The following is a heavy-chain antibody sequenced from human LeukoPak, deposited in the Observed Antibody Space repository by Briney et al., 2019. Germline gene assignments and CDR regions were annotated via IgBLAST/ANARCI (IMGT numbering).Heavy chain of an antibody. CDR3: AILYSSGWYVDY. Sequence: VASVKVSCKASGGTFSSYAISWVRQAPGQGLEWMGRIIPILGIANYAQKFQGRVTITADKSTSTAYMELSSLRSEDTAVYYCAILYSSGWYVDYWGQGTLVTVSS. CDR2: IIPILGIA. V-gene: IGHV1-69*04. CDR1: GGTFSSYA. J-gene: IGHJ4*02. D-gene: IGHD6-19*01.